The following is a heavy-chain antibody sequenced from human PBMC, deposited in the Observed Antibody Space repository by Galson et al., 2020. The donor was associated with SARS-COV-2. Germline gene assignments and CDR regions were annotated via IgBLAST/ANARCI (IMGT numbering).Heavy chain of an antibody. CDR1: GFTFSYHG. D-gene: IGHD3-3*01. Sequence: GGSLRLSCAASGFTFSYHGIHWVRQAPGKGLEWVALIWYDGTDKYYADSVKGRFTISRDNSKNTVKLQMDNLGAEDTAVYYCARDKTPFDLWCGYVGYYYYYGMDVWGQGTTVTVSS. V-gene: IGHV3-33*01. CDR2: IWYDGTDK. J-gene: IGHJ6*02. CDR3: ARDKTPFDLWCGYVGYYYYYGMDV.